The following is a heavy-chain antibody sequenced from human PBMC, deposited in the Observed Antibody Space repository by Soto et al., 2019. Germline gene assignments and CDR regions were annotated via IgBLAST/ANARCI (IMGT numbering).Heavy chain of an antibody. Sequence: QVQLVQSGAEVKKPGASVKVSCKASGYTFTSYDISWVRQATGQGLEWMGWMNPNSGNTDFAQKFQGIVTITRNTSKSTAYMELSSPTSEDTAVYYCARERAHYGMDVWGQGTTVTVSS. D-gene: IGHD6-25*01. CDR1: GYTFTSYD. V-gene: IGHV1-8*01. CDR3: ARERAHYGMDV. CDR2: MNPNSGNT. J-gene: IGHJ6*02.